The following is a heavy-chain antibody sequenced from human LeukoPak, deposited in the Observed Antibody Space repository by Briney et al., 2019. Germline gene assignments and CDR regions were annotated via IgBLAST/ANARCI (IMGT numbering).Heavy chain of an antibody. Sequence: SGTLSLTCTVSGGSIGSDYWTWIRQPPGKGLEYIGYIYYTGGTNYNPSLKSRVTVSVDTSKNQFSLKLSSVTAADTAVYFCAKYGNSGWVIDNWGQGTLVTVSS. J-gene: IGHJ4*02. CDR1: GGSIGSDY. CDR3: AKYGNSGWVIDN. V-gene: IGHV4-59*08. CDR2: IYYTGGT. D-gene: IGHD6-19*01.